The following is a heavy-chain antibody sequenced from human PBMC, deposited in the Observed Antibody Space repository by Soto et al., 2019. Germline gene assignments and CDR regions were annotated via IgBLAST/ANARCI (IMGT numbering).Heavy chain of an antibody. D-gene: IGHD2-15*01. V-gene: IGHV3-11*06. Sequence: GGSLRLSCAASGFTFSDYYMSWIRQAPGKGLEWVSYISSSSSYTNYADSVKGRFTISRDNAKNSLYLQMNSLRAEDTAVYYCARAVVVVADKRYDYYGMDLSGPGTNVTVYS. CDR1: GFTFSDYY. J-gene: IGHJ6*02. CDR2: ISSSSSYT. CDR3: ARAVVVVADKRYDYYGMDL.